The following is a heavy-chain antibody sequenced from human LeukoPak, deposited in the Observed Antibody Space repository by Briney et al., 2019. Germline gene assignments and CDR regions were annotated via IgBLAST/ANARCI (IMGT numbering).Heavy chain of an antibody. CDR3: ARDGGLITNFDY. CDR2: TKPDGSAE. J-gene: IGHJ4*02. Sequence: GGSLRLSCAASGFTFRNYWMGWVRQAPGKGLEWVANTKPDGSAEYYADSVRGRFTTSRDNANNFLYLQMNSLRAEDTAVYYCARDGGLITNFDYWGQGTPVTVSS. V-gene: IGHV3-7*01. D-gene: IGHD3-3*01. CDR1: GFTFRNYW.